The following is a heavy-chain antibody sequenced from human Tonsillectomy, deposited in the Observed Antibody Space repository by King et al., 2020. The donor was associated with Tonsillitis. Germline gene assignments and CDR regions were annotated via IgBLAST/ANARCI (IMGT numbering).Heavy chain of an antibody. CDR1: GDSISSAGYS. D-gene: IGHD3-9*01. J-gene: IGHJ1*01. V-gene: IGHV4-30-2*01. CDR2: MYLSGST. CDR3: ARRRVSLEPFDL. Sequence: MQLQESGSGLVKPSQTLSLSCVVSGDSISSAGYSWSWIRQPPGKGLEWIGYMYLSGSTYYNPSLNSRVTLSLDTSKNQLSLNLTSVTAADTAVYFCARRRVSLEPFDLWGQGTLVVVSS.